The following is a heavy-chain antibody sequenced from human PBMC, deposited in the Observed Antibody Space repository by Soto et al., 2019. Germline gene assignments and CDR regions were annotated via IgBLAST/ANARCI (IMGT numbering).Heavy chain of an antibody. J-gene: IGHJ4*02. Sequence: QVQLQESGPGLVKPSETLSLTCTVSGGSISSYYWSWIRQPPGKGLEWIGYIYYSGSTNYNPSLKSRVTISVDTSKNQFSLKLSSVTAADTAVYYCARRYGGTFDYWGLGTLVTVSS. CDR2: IYYSGST. V-gene: IGHV4-59*08. CDR1: GGSISSYY. CDR3: ARRYGGTFDY. D-gene: IGHD2-15*01.